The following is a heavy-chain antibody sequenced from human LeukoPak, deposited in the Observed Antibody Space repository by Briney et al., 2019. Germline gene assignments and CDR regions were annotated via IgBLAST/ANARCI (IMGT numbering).Heavy chain of an antibody. CDR1: GFTFSSYS. V-gene: IGHV3-21*01. CDR2: ISRSSNYK. J-gene: IGHJ4*02. CDR3: TRENWYIDY. Sequence: PGGSLRLSCAASGFTFSSYSMNWVRQAPGKGLEWVSSISRSSNYKYYADSVKGRFTISRDNAKNSLYLQMNSLRAEDAAVYYCTRENWYIDYWGQGNLVTVSS.